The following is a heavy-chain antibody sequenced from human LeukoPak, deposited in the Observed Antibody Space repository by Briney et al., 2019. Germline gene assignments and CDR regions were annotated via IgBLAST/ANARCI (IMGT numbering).Heavy chain of an antibody. D-gene: IGHD2-2*03. CDR2: FDPEDGET. CDR3: ATSFGYCSSTSCRYYFDY. J-gene: IGHJ4*02. Sequence: ASVKVSCKVSGYTLTELSMHWVRQAPGKGLEWMGGFDPEDGETIYAQKFQDRVTMTEDTSTDTAYMELSSLRSEDTAVYYCATSFGYCSSTSCRYYFDYWGQGTLVTVSS. V-gene: IGHV1-24*01. CDR1: GYTLTELS.